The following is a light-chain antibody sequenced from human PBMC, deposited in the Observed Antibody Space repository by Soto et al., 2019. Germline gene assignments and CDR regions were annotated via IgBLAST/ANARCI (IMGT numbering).Light chain of an antibody. CDR1: QTISSTY. CDR3: QHYVGGPTVT. Sequence: EIVLTQSPGTLSLSPGDRATLSCRASQTISSTYLAWYQQKPGQAPRLLIYAASTRATGIPDRFSGSGSGTDFTLTISRLEPEDFALYYCQHYVGGPTVTFGQGTRLEIK. V-gene: IGKV3-20*01. J-gene: IGKJ5*01. CDR2: AAS.